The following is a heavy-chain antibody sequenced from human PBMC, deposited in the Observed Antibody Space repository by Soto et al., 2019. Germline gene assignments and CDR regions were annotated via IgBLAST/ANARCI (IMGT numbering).Heavy chain of an antibody. Sequence: QVQLQESGPGLVKPSETLSLTCTVSGGSINNYYWSWLRQPPGKGLEWIGYIYYSGSTSYNPSLESRVTITVDPSKNQFSLILTSATAADTAVYYCARHNSHDIVGGYSTIGYWYFGLWGRGTLVTVSP. V-gene: IGHV4-59*12. J-gene: IGHJ2*01. CDR3: ARHNSHDIVGGYSTIGYWYFGL. CDR1: GGSINNYY. D-gene: IGHD3-3*01. CDR2: IYYSGST.